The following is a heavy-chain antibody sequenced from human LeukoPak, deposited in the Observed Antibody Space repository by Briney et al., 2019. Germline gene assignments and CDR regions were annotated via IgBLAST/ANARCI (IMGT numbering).Heavy chain of an antibody. V-gene: IGHV1-69*05. CDR3: AYAHTEEPGGPNWFDP. J-gene: IGHJ5*02. D-gene: IGHD1-26*01. Sequence: GASVKVSCKASGYTFTGYYMHWVRQAPGQGLEWMGGIIPIFGTANHAQKFQGRVTITTDESTSTAYMELSSLRSEDTAVYYCAYAHTEEPGGPNWFDPWGQGTLVTVSS. CDR2: IIPIFGTA. CDR1: GYTFTGYY.